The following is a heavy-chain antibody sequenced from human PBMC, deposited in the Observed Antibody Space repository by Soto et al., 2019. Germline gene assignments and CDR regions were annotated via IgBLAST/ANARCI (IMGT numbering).Heavy chain of an antibody. Sequence: QVQLVESGGGVAQPGRSLRLFCAASGFTLSSYSLHWVRQSPGKGLEWVAAISSDGTEKHYADSVKGWFTISRDNSKNTLSPQLNSLRTEDTAVYYCARMFGFSYGPANRGMDVWGQGTTVTVSS. CDR1: GFTLSSYS. CDR3: ARMFGFSYGPANRGMDV. J-gene: IGHJ6*02. D-gene: IGHD5-18*01. V-gene: IGHV3-30*04. CDR2: ISSDGTEK.